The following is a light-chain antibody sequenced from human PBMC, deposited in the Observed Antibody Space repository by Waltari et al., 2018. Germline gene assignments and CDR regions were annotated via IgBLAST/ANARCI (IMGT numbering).Light chain of an antibody. J-gene: IGLJ3*02. CDR3: LLYDGSDQV. CDR1: AGAVTSGNY. CDR2: STT. Sequence: QTVVTQEPSLTASPGGAATLPCASSAGAVTSGNYPNWIQQKPGQVPRSLIHSTTNRHSWTPARFSGSLLGGKAALTLSGVQPEDEAEYYCLLYDGSDQVFGGGTKLTVL. V-gene: IGLV7-43*01.